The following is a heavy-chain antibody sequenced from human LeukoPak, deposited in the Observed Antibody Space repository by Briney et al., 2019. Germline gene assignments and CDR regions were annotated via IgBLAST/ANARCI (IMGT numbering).Heavy chain of an antibody. Sequence: QPGGSLRLSCAASGITFSSYAMSWVRQAPGKGLEWVSAISAGGGSTYYADSVQGRFTISRDNSKNTQYLQMNSLIAEDTTLYYFARTALGDYVRFPNDYGGQGPLVTVSS. CDR2: ISAGGGST. CDR3: ARTALGDYVRFPNDY. D-gene: IGHD4-17*01. V-gene: IGHV3-23*01. CDR1: GITFSSYA. J-gene: IGHJ4*02.